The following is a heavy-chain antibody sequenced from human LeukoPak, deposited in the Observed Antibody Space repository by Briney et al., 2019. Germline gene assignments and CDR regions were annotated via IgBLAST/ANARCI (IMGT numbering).Heavy chain of an antibody. CDR2: VYYSGST. Sequence: KTSETLSLTRSVSGDSFSNYYWTWIRQPPGKGLEWIGYVYYSGSTNYNPSLKTRLHLSVDTSKNRFSRKLSSVTAADTAVYYCASSPRLTTSWFLFDSWGHGTLVTVSS. J-gene: IGHJ5*01. CDR1: GDSFSNYY. V-gene: IGHV4-59*08. CDR3: ASSPRLTTSWFLFDS. D-gene: IGHD2-2*01.